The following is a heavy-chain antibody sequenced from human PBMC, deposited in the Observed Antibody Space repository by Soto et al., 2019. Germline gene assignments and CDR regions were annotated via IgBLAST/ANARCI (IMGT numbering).Heavy chain of an antibody. D-gene: IGHD6-19*01. CDR2: IKQDGNEK. Sequence: EVQLVDSGGALVQPGESLRLSCAASGFTFSDYFMTWVRQAPGMGLEWVATIKQDGNEKYYVDSVKGRFTISRDNAKKSRYLQMNALRAEDTAVYYCAIGHWLGKWGQVTLVIVSS. J-gene: IGHJ4*02. V-gene: IGHV3-7*01. CDR1: GFTFSDYF. CDR3: AIGHWLGK.